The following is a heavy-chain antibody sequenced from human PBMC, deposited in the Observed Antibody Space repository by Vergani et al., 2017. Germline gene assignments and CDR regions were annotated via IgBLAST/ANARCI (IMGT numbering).Heavy chain of an antibody. D-gene: IGHD3-10*01. CDR2: ISGSGGST. CDR1: GFTFSSYA. V-gene: IGHV3-23*04. J-gene: IGHJ5*02. Sequence: VQLVESGGGVVQPGRSLRLSCAASGFTFSSYAMSWVRQAPGKGLEWVSAISGSGGSTYYADSVKGRFTISRDNSKNTLYLQINSLRAEDTAVYYCAKGTYYYGSGSYYTSWFDPWGQGTLVTVSS. CDR3: AKGTYYYGSGSYYTSWFDP.